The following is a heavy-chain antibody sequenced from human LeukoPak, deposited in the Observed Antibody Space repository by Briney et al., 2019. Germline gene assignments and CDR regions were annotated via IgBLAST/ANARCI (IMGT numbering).Heavy chain of an antibody. J-gene: IGHJ4*02. CDR1: GFTFSSNY. Sequence: GGSLRLSCAASGFTFSSNYMSWVRQAPGKGLEWVSVIYSGGSTYYADSVKGRFTISRDNSKNTLYLQMNSLRAEDTAVYYCARESSRYYDSSGYSDYWGQGTLVTVSS. D-gene: IGHD3-22*01. CDR3: ARESSRYYDSSGYSDY. CDR2: IYSGGST. V-gene: IGHV3-66*01.